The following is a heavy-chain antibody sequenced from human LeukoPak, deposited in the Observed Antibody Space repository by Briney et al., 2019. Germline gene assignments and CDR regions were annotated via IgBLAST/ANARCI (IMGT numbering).Heavy chain of an antibody. CDR3: ARTHTLWFGELFTTLDYYYYYGMDV. CDR1: GYTFTSYY. V-gene: IGHV1-46*01. D-gene: IGHD3-10*01. CDR2: INPSGGST. J-gene: IGHJ6*02. Sequence: ASVKVSCKASGYTFTSYYMHWVRQAPGQGLEWMGIINPSGGSTSYAQKFQGRVTMTRDTSTSTVYMELSSLRSEDTAVHYCARTHTLWFGELFTTLDYYYYYGMDVWGQGTTVTVSS.